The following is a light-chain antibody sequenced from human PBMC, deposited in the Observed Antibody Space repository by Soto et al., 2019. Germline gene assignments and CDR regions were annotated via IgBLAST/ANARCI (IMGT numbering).Light chain of an antibody. V-gene: IGKV1-5*03. J-gene: IGKJ1*01. CDR1: QSISSW. Sequence: DIQMTQSPSTLSASVGDRVTITCRASQSISSWLAWYQQKPGKAPKLLIYKASSLESGVPSRFSGSGSGTEFTLTISRLQPDDFATYYCQQYNSFTTFGQGTKVAIK. CDR2: KAS. CDR3: QQYNSFTT.